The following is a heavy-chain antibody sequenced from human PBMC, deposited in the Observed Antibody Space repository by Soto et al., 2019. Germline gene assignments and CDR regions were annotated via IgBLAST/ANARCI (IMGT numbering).Heavy chain of an antibody. CDR3: ASRARTIFGDYAKVN. J-gene: IGHJ4*02. D-gene: IGHD3-3*01. Sequence: SVKVSCKASGGTFSSYAISWVRQAPGQGLEWMGGIIPIFGTANYAQKFQGRVTITADESTSTAYMELSSLRSEDTAVYYCASRARTIFGDYAKVNWGQGTLVTVSS. CDR1: GGTFSSYA. V-gene: IGHV1-69*13. CDR2: IIPIFGTA.